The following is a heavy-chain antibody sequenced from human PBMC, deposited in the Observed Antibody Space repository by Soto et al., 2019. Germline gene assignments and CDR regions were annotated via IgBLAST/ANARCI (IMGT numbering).Heavy chain of an antibody. CDR3: ARDITMIVVVMDAFDI. J-gene: IGHJ3*02. CDR1: GFTFSSYA. Sequence: QVQLVESGGGVVQPGRSLRLSCAASGFTFSSYAMHWVRQAPGKGLEWVAVISYDGSNKYYADSVKGRFTISRDNSKNTLYLQMNSLRAEDTAVYYCARDITMIVVVMDAFDIWGQGTMVTVSS. CDR2: ISYDGSNK. V-gene: IGHV3-30-3*01. D-gene: IGHD3-22*01.